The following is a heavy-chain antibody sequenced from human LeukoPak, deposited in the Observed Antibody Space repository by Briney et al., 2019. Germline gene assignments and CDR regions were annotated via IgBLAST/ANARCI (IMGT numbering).Heavy chain of an antibody. V-gene: IGHV3-30*02. CDR3: AKSTRDYYYYMDV. Sequence: GGSLRLSCAASGFTFSSYGMHWVRQAPGKGLEWVAFIRYDGSNKYYADSVKGRSTISRDNSKNTLYLQMNSLRAEDTAVYYCAKSTRDYYYYMDVWGKGTTVTVSS. CDR2: IRYDGSNK. CDR1: GFTFSSYG. J-gene: IGHJ6*03.